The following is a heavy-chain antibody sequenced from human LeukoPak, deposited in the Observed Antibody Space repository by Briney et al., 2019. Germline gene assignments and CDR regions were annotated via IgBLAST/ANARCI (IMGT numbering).Heavy chain of an antibody. D-gene: IGHD3-22*01. CDR2: MNPNSGNT. Sequence: GASVKVSCKASGGTFSSYAISWVRQATGQGLEWMGWMNPNSGNTAYAQKFQGRVTMTRNTSISTAYMELSSLKSEDTAVYFCARADYDTSASTRKQIDYWGQGTLVTVSS. CDR3: ARADYDTSASTRKQIDY. CDR1: GGTFSSYA. J-gene: IGHJ4*02. V-gene: IGHV1-8*02.